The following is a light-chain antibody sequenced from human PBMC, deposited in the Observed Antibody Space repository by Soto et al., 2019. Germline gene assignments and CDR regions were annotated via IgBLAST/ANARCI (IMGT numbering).Light chain of an antibody. V-gene: IGKV1-5*03. CDR3: QQYNSYPWT. J-gene: IGKJ1*01. CDR2: KAS. CDR1: QSISSW. Sequence: DIQMTQSPSTQSASVGDSVTITCRVSQSISSWLAWYQQKPGKAPKLLIYKASSLESGVPSRFSGSGSGTEFTLTISRLQPDDFATYYCQQYNSYPWTFGQGTKVEIK.